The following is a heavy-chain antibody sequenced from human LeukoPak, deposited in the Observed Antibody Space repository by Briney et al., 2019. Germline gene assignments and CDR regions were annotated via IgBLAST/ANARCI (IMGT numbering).Heavy chain of an antibody. CDR1: GYTFPSYG. CDR3: ARVYRDTYGQN. V-gene: IGHV1-18*04. Sequence: ASVKVSFKTSGYTFPSYGISWVRQAPGQGLAWMGWISAYNGNTNYAQKLQGRVTMTTDTSTSTAYMEVRSLRSDDTAIYYCARVYRDTYGQNWGQGTLVTVSS. D-gene: IGHD5-18*01. CDR2: ISAYNGNT. J-gene: IGHJ4*02.